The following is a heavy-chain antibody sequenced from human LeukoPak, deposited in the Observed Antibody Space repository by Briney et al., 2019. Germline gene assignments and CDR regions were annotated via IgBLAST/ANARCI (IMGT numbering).Heavy chain of an antibody. Sequence: SETLSLTCTVSGGSISGYYWSWIRQSPGKGLEYIAYIYSSGTTDYNPSLKSRVTISVDTSKNQFSLKLSSVTAADTAVYYCATSSYDILTGYSFDCWGQGTLVTVSS. V-gene: IGHV4-59*01. J-gene: IGHJ4*02. CDR2: IYSSGTT. CDR1: GGSISGYY. D-gene: IGHD3-9*01. CDR3: ATSSYDILTGYSFDC.